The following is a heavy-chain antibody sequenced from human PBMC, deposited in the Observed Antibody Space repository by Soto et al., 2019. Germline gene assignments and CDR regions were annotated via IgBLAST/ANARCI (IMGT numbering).Heavy chain of an antibody. J-gene: IGHJ5*02. CDR2: ISAYNGNT. Sequence: GASVKVSCKASGYTFTSYGISWVRQAPGQGLEWMGWISAYNGNTNYAQKLQGRVTMTTDTSTSTAYMELRSLRSDDTAVYYCARVDIVVVPAAMGGDWFDPWGQGTLVTV. D-gene: IGHD2-2*01. CDR3: ARVDIVVVPAAMGGDWFDP. V-gene: IGHV1-18*01. CDR1: GYTFTSYG.